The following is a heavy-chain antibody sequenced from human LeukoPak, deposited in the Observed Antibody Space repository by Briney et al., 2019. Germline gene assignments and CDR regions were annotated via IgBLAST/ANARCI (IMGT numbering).Heavy chain of an antibody. D-gene: IGHD1-26*01. CDR2: IWYDGSNK. V-gene: IGHV3-33*01. Sequence: GGSLRHSRAPSGFTFCRDGMHCVRPAPDKRRECVAVIWYDGSNKYNPDSVKGRFTISRDNSKNTLYLQINSLRAEDTVVYYCAREEVGATLDYWGQGTLVTVSS. CDR1: GFTFCRDG. J-gene: IGHJ4*02. CDR3: AREEVGATLDY.